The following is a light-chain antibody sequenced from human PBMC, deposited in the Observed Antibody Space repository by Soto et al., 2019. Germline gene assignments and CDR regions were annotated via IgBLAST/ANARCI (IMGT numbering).Light chain of an antibody. CDR1: QSISSW. J-gene: IGKJ1*01. V-gene: IGKV1-5*01. Sequence: DIPMTQSPSTLSASVGDRVTITCRASQSISSWLAWYQQKPGKAPKLLIYDASSLESGVPSRFSGSGSGTEFTLTISSLQPDDFATYYCQQYNSYSAWTFGQVTKVEIK. CDR3: QQYNSYSAWT. CDR2: DAS.